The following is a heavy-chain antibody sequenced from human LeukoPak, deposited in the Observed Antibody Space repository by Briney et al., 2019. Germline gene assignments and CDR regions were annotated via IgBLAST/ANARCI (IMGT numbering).Heavy chain of an antibody. CDR1: GFIFSDCY. D-gene: IGHD6-19*01. J-gene: IGHJ4*02. Sequence: PGGSLRLSCAASGFIFSDCYMSWIRQPPGKGLEWVSYISSSSSYTNYADSVKGRFTISRDNAKNSLYLQMNSQRTEDTAVYYCARVEGGGSSGWQPFDYWGQGALVTVSS. CDR2: ISSSSSYT. V-gene: IGHV3-11*06. CDR3: ARVEGGGSSGWQPFDY.